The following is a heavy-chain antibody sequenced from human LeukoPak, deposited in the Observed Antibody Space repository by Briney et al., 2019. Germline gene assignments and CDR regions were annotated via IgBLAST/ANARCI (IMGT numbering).Heavy chain of an antibody. V-gene: IGHV3-23*01. J-gene: IGHJ6*02. CDR1: GFTFSSYA. CDR3: AKEDCSSTSCYNLYYYYGTDV. Sequence: GGSLRLSCAASGFTFSSYAMSWVRQAPGKGLEWVSAISGSGGSTYYADSVKGRFTISRDNSKNTLYLQMNSLRAEDTAVYYCAKEDCSSTSCYNLYYYYGTDVWGQGTTVTVSS. D-gene: IGHD2-2*02. CDR2: ISGSGGST.